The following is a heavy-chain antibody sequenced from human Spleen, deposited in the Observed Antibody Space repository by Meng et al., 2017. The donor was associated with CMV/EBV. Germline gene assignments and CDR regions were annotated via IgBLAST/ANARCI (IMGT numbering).Heavy chain of an antibody. CDR1: GFTFSSYA. V-gene: IGHV3-20*04. CDR2: ISWNSGSI. D-gene: IGHD2-2*02. CDR3: ARDCSSASCYMPGIDY. J-gene: IGHJ4*02. Sequence: GESLKISCAASGFTFSSYAMSWVHQAPGKGLEWVSGISWNSGSIGYADSVKGRFTISRDNAKNSLYLQMNSLRAEDTAVYYCARDCSSASCYMPGIDYWGQGTLVTVSS.